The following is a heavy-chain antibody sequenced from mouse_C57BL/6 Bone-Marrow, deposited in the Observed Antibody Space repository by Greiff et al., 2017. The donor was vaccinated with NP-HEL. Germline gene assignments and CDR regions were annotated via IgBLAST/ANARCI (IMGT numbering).Heavy chain of an antibody. V-gene: IGHV2-5*01. CDR3: AKKDGYYDTHWYFDV. D-gene: IGHD2-3*01. CDR1: GFSLTNYG. Sequence: VQLQQSGPGLVQPSQSLSITCTVSGFSLTNYGVHWVRQSPGKGLEWLGVIWRGGSTAYNAAFMSRLSITKDNSKSQVFFKMNSLQADDTAIYYCAKKDGYYDTHWYFDVWGTGTTVTVSS. CDR2: IWRGGST. J-gene: IGHJ1*03.